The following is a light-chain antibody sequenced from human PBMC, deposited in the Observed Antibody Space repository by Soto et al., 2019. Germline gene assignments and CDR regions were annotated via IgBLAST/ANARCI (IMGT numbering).Light chain of an antibody. CDR2: DVT. CDR3: SSYTTSSSYV. J-gene: IGLJ1*01. V-gene: IGLV2-14*01. CDR1: SRDVGGYIY. Sequence: QSVLTQPASVSGSPGQSITISCTGTSRDVGGYIYVSWYQQHPGKAPKLMIYDVTSRPSGVSYRFSGSKSGNTASLTISGLQAEDEADYYCSSYTTSSSYVFGTGTKVTVL.